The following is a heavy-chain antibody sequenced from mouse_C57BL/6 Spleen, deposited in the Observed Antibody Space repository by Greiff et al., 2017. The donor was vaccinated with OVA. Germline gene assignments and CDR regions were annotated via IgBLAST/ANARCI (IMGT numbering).Heavy chain of an antibody. J-gene: IGHJ4*01. D-gene: IGHD2-1*01. CDR1: GYTFPDYE. CDR3: TRGGVKRAMDY. CDR2: IDPETGGT. Sequence: QVQLQQSGAELVRPGASVTLSCKASGYTFPDYEMHWVKQTPVHGLEWIGAIDPETGGTAYNQKFKGKAILTADKSSSTAYMELHSLTSEDSAVYYCTRGGVKRAMDYWGQGTSVTVSS. V-gene: IGHV1-15*01.